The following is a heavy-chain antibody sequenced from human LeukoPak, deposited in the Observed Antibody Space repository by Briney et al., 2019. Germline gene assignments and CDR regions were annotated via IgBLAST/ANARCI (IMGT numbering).Heavy chain of an antibody. CDR3: ARDKYSRDDI. CDR2: ISAYNGNT. D-gene: IGHD6-6*01. CDR1: GYTFTSYY. J-gene: IGHJ3*02. V-gene: IGHV1-18*04. Sequence: ASVKVSCKASGYTFTSYYMHWVRQAPGQGLEWMGWISAYNGNTNYAQKLQGRVTMTTDTSTSTAYMELRSLRSDDTAVYYCARDKYSRDDIWGQGTMVTVSS.